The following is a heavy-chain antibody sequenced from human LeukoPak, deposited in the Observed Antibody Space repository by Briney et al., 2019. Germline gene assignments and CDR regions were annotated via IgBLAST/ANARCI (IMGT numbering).Heavy chain of an antibody. D-gene: IGHD3-22*01. J-gene: IGHJ6*02. CDR1: GYTLTELS. Sequence: ASVKVSCKVSGYTLTELSMHWVRQAPGQRLEWMGWINTNTGNPTYAQGFTGRFVFSLDTSVSTAYLQISSLKAEDTAVYYCARRIYSSGYYWELYYYYGMDVWGQGTTVTVSS. V-gene: IGHV7-4-1*02. CDR3: ARRIYSSGYYWELYYYYGMDV. CDR2: INTNTGNP.